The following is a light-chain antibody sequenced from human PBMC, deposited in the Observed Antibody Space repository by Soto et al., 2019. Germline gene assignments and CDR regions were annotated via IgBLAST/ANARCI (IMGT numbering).Light chain of an antibody. CDR3: LLFFGAVHV. CDR1: TGAVTSDYF. CDR2: RVS. V-gene: IGLV7-43*01. Sequence: QAVVTQEPSLTVSPGGTVTLTCACSTGAVTSDYFPNWFQQKPGQAPRALIYRVSNRHSWTPARFSGSLLGGKAALTLSAVQPEDEADYYCLLFFGAVHVFGNGTKLTVL. J-gene: IGLJ1*01.